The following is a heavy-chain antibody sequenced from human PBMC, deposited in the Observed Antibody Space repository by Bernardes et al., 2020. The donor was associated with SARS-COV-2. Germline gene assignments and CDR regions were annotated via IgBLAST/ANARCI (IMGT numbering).Heavy chain of an antibody. D-gene: IGHD2-21*02. V-gene: IGHV4-39*01. CDR1: DASFSSTNYH. Sequence: VTLCLTCPVSDASFSSTNYHWGGKRRAPGKGLEWIGSIYSSGNSYYSPSLQSRVTESVDTSKNQFSLRLSFVTAADTAIYYCAGSSCGIDCYIGGLRSWDYGMDVWGQVITVSVS. CDR3: AGSSCGIDCYIGGLRSWDYGMDV. J-gene: IGHJ6*02. CDR2: IYSSGNS.